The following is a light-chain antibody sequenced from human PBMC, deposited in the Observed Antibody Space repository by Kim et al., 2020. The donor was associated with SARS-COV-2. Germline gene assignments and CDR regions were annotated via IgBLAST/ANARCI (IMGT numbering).Light chain of an antibody. V-gene: IGLV2-11*01. CDR3: CSYAGSRV. J-gene: IGLJ3*02. CDR1: SSVVGGYNY. CDR2: DVS. Sequence: SPGQSVTISCTGTSSVVGGYNYVSWYQQHPGKAPKLMIYDVSKRPSGVPDRFSGSKSGNTASLTISGLQAEDEADYYCCSYAGSRVFGGGTQLTVL.